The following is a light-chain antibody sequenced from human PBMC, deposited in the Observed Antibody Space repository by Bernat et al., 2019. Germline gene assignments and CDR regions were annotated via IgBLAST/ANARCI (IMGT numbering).Light chain of an antibody. V-gene: IGLV1-40*01. CDR3: QSYDSSLSAWV. CDR1: SSNIGAGYD. CDR2: GNS. J-gene: IGLJ3*02. Sequence: QSVLTQPPSVSGAPGQRVTISCTGSSSNIGAGYDVHWYQHLPGTAPRLLIYGNSNRPSGVPDRFSGSKSGTSASLAITGLQAGDDADYYCQSYDSSLSAWVFGGGTKLTVL.